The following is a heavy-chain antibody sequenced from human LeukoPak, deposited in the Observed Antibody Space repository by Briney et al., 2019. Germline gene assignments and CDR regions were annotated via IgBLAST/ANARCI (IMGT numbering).Heavy chain of an antibody. V-gene: IGHV3-23*01. CDR3: ANGIAATHFDY. J-gene: IGHJ4*02. CDR1: GFTFSSYA. CDR2: ISGSGGST. Sequence: PGGSLRLSCAASGFTFSSYAMSWVRRAPGKGLEGVSAISGSGGSTYYADSVKGRFTISRDNSKNTLYLQMNSLRAEDTAVYYCANGIAATHFDYWGQGTLVTVSS. D-gene: IGHD2-15*01.